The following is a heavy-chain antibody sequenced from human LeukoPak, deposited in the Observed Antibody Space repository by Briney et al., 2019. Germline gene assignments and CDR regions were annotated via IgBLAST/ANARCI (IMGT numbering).Heavy chain of an antibody. CDR1: GGSISSYY. CDR3: ARAQRGMETKIDY. D-gene: IGHD3-16*01. V-gene: IGHV4-59*01. Sequence: PSETLSLTCTVSGGSISSYYWSWIRQPPGKGLEWIGYIYYSGSTNYNPSLKSRVTISVDTSKNRFSLKLSSVTAADTAVYYCARAQRGMETKIDYWGQGTLVTVSS. J-gene: IGHJ4*02. CDR2: IYYSGST.